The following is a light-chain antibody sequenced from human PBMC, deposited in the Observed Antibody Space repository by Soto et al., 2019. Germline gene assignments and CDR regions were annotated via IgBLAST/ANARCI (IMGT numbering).Light chain of an antibody. CDR1: QNIGTY. Sequence: DIQMTQSPSSLSASVGDRVTISCRSSQNIGTYLRWYQQKPGRAPKLQIYAASNLQSGLPSRFSGSGSGTDFTLTIRSLQPEDFATYFCPQSYSSPWTFGQGTKVEIK. CDR2: AAS. J-gene: IGKJ1*01. V-gene: IGKV1-39*01. CDR3: PQSYSSPWT.